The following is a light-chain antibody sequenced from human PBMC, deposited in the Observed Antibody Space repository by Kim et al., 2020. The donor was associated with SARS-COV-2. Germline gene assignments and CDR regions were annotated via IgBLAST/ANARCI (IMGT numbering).Light chain of an antibody. CDR1: RSNVGAGYD. CDR2: ANI. CDR3: QSYDSSLSVV. V-gene: IGLV1-40*01. Sequence: GQRGTISGTGDRSNVGAGYDVHWYQQLPGKGPKLLIYANIHRPSGVPDRFSASKSDSSASLTITGLQAEDEASYYCQSYDSSLSVVFGGGTQLTVL. J-gene: IGLJ2*01.